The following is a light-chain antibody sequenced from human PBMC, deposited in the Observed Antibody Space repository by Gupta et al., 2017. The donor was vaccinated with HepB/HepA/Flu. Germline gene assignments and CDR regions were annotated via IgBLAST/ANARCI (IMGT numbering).Light chain of an antibody. CDR3: YSFPADYTFV. V-gene: IGLV2-11*01. Sequence: HSALTQSPSVSGSPGQSVTISCTGTSSDIGAYNYVSWYHQHPGTAPKLIIYDVTRRPSGVPDRFSGSKSGNTASLTISGLQTEDEADYYCYSFPADYTFVFGGGTKLTVL. CDR1: SSDIGAYNY. J-gene: IGLJ2*01. CDR2: DVT.